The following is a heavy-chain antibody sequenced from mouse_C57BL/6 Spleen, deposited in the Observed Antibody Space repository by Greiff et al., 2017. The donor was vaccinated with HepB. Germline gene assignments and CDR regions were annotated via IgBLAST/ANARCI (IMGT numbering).Heavy chain of an antibody. CDR3: ARDDYEGAMDH. CDR2: ISDGGSYT. V-gene: IGHV5-4*01. D-gene: IGHD2-13*01. CDR1: GFTFSSYA. J-gene: IGHJ4*01. Sequence: DVMLVESGGGLVKPGGSLKLSCAASGFTFSSYAMSWVRQTPEKRLEWVATISDGGSYTYYPDNVKGRFTISRDNAKNNLYLQMSHLKAEDTAMYYCARDDYEGAMDHWGQGTSVTVSS.